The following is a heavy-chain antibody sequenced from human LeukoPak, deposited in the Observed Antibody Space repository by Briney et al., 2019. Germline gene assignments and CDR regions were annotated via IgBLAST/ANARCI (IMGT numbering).Heavy chain of an antibody. CDR3: ARYGSGSYREFDS. CDR2: IFYIGST. D-gene: IGHD3-10*01. Sequence: SETLSLTCTVSGGSISSYYWSWIRQPPGKGLEWIGYIFYIGSTNYNPSLKSRVTISVDTSKNQFSLKLSSVTAADTAVYYCARYGSGSYREFDSWGQGTLVTVSS. J-gene: IGHJ4*02. V-gene: IGHV4-59*01. CDR1: GGSISSYY.